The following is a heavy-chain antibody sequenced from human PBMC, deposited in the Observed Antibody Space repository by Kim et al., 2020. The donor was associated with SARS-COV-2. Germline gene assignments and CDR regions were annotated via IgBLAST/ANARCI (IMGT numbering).Heavy chain of an antibody. V-gene: IGHV6-1*01. D-gene: IGHD3-10*01. CDR3: ARDVWFGDLLIDY. J-gene: IGHJ4*02. Sequence: DYAVSMKSRITIKPDTSKNQFTLQLDSVTPEDTAVYYCARDVWFGDLLIDYWGQGTLVTVSS.